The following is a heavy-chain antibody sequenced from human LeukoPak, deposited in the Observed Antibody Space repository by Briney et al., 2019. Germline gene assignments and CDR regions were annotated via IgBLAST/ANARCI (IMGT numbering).Heavy chain of an antibody. V-gene: IGHV1-2*02. J-gene: IGHJ4*02. CDR1: GYTFTGYY. Sequence: ASVKVSCKASGYTFTGYYMHWVRQAPGQGLEWMGWINPNSGGTNYAQKFQGRVTMTRDTSISTAYMELSRLRSDDTAVYYCARVNYDFWSGYYSTIDYWGQGTLVTVSS. CDR2: INPNSGGT. CDR3: ARVNYDFWSGYYSTIDY. D-gene: IGHD3-3*01.